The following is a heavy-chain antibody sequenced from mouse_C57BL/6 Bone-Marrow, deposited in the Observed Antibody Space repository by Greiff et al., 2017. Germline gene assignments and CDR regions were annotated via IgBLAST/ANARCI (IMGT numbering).Heavy chain of an antibody. CDR2: IDPNSGGN. D-gene: IGHD2-4*01. CDR1: GYTFTSSW. J-gene: IGHJ1*03. V-gene: IGHV1-72*01. CDR3: ARSGGLPWYVDV. Sequence: QVQLQQPGAELVKPGASVKLSCKASGYTFTSSWMHWVKQRPGRGLAWIGRIDPNSGGNKYNAKFKSKATLTVDKPASTAYMQLSSLTSEDSAVYYCARSGGLPWYVDVWGTVTTVTVSS.